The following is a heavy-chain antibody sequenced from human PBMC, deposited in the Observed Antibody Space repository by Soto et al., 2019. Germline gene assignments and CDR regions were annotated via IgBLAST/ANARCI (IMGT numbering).Heavy chain of an antibody. D-gene: IGHD3-10*01. Sequence: SETLSLTCTVSGGSITSYYWSWIRQPPGKGLEWIGCIHDSGSTNYNPSLKSRVTISVDKSRNQFSLKLTSVTAADTAVYYCARALPLVRGVISYYFDYWGQGTLVTVSS. CDR2: IHDSGST. CDR3: ARALPLVRGVISYYFDY. CDR1: GGSITSYY. J-gene: IGHJ4*02. V-gene: IGHV4-59*01.